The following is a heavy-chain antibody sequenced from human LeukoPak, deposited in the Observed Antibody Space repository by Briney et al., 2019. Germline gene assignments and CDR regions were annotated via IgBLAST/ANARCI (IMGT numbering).Heavy chain of an antibody. CDR3: ARGWVAGLT. V-gene: IGHV3-7*01. Sequence: PGGSLRLSCVASGFTFSSYWMSWVRQAPGKGLEWVANIKQDGSEKYYVDSVKGRFTISRDNAKNSLYLQMNSLRAEDTAVYYCARGWVAGLTWGQGTLVTVSS. J-gene: IGHJ5*02. CDR2: IKQDGSEK. D-gene: IGHD6-19*01. CDR1: GFTFSSYW.